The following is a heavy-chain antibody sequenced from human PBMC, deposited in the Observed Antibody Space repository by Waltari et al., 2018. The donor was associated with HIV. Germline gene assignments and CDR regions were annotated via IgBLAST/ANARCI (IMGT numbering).Heavy chain of an antibody. CDR1: GGSISSGSYY. Sequence: QQQLQESGPGLVKPSETLSLTCTVSGGSISSGSYYWDWLRQSPGKGLECIGSLLHSGCNYYSPSLRSRATISGDMSANRFALKFTSVTATDRAVYFCAGHCLQNGWLPQLKYYYGMDVWGQGTTVIVSS. CDR2: LLHSGCN. V-gene: IGHV4-39*01. D-gene: IGHD1-1*01. CDR3: AGHCLQNGWLPQLKYYYGMDV. J-gene: IGHJ6*02.